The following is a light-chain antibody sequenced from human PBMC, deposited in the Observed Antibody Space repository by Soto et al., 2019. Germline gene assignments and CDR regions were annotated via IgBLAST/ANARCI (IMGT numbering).Light chain of an antibody. CDR2: GAS. CDR1: QSVNSN. V-gene: IGKV3-15*01. CDR3: QQYNNWPLT. J-gene: IGKJ4*01. Sequence: EIAMTQSPATLSVSPGERATLSCRASQSVNSNLAWYQQKPGQAPRLLIYGASTRATGIPARFSGSGSVKEFTVTISSLQSEDFEVYSCQQYNNWPLTFGEGTKVEIK.